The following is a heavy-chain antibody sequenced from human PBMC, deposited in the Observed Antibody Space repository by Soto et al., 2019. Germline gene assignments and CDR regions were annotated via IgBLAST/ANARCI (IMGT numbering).Heavy chain of an antibody. J-gene: IGHJ4*02. D-gene: IGHD6-25*01. CDR1: GGTFSSYA. CDR2: IIPIFDTA. Sequence: SVKVSCKASGGTFSSYAISWVRQAPGQGLEWMGGIIPIFDTADYAQKFQGRVTITADESTNTAYMELSSLRSDDTAVYYCASDAAATDIYTWGQGNLVTICS. V-gene: IGHV1-69*13. CDR3: ASDAAATDIYT.